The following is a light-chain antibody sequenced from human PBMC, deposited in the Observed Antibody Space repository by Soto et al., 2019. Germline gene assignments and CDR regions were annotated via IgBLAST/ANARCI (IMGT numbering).Light chain of an antibody. CDR1: SSDIGTYNL. V-gene: IGLV2-14*02. CDR3: SSYTSSSTLV. J-gene: IGLJ1*01. Sequence: QSALTQPASVSGSPGQSITISCTGTSSDIGTYNLVSWYQHYPGKAPKLMIYEGIKRPSGVSNRFSGSKSGNTASLTISGLQAEDEADYYCSSYTSSSTLVFGTGTKLTVL. CDR2: EGI.